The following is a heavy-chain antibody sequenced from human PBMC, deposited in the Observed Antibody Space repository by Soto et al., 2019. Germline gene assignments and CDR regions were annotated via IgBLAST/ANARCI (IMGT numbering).Heavy chain of an antibody. J-gene: IGHJ4*02. D-gene: IGHD3-22*01. V-gene: IGHV3-21*01. CDR2: ISSSSSYI. Sequence: GRSLRLSCAACGFTFSSYSMNWVRQAPGKGLEWVSSISSSSSYIYYADSVKGRFTISRDNAKNSLYLQMNSLRAEDTAVYYCESALAYYYDSSGPDYWGQGTLVTVSS. CDR3: ESALAYYYDSSGPDY. CDR1: GFTFSSYS.